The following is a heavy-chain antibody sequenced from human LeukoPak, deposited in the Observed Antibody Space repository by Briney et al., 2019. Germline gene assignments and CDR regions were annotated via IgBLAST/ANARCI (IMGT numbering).Heavy chain of an antibody. CDR3: ARGGGIVGATFD. CDR2: IIPILGIA. D-gene: IGHD1-26*01. Sequence: GASVKVSCKASGGTFSSYAISWVRQAPGQGLEWMGRIIPILGIANYAQKFQGRVTITADKSTSTAYMELSSLRSEDTAVYYCARGGGIVGATFDWGQGTLVTVSS. J-gene: IGHJ4*02. V-gene: IGHV1-69*04. CDR1: GGTFSSYA.